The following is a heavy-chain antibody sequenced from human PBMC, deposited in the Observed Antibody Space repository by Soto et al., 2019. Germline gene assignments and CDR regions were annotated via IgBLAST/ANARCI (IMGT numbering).Heavy chain of an antibody. CDR1: GFSLTNYV. CDR3: ARDKDWAFDY. J-gene: IGHJ4*02. V-gene: IGHV3-48*03. CDR2: IGGSSSTI. D-gene: IGHD3-9*01. Sequence: GGSLRLSCAASGFSLTNYVMNWVRQAPGKGLEWISSIGGSSSTIFHADSVKGRFTVSRDNAKNSLFLLLNSLRAEDTAVYYCARDKDWAFDYWGQGTLVTVSS.